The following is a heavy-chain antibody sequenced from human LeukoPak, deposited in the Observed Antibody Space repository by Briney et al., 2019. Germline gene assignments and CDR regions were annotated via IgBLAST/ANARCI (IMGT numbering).Heavy chain of an antibody. CDR2: ISAGADST. J-gene: IGHJ4*02. D-gene: IGHD4-17*01. V-gene: IGHV3-23*01. CDR3: ARGDYGDYYY. Sequence: GGSLRLSCAGSAFTFITYAMSWVRQAPGKGLEWVSAISAGADSTYYADSVQGRFTISRDNSKNTLYLQMSGLRAEDTAVYFCARGDYGDYYYWGQGTLVTVSS. CDR1: AFTFITYA.